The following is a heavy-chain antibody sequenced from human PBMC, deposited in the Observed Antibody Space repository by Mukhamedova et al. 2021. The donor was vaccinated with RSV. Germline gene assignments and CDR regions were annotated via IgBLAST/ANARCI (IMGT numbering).Heavy chain of an antibody. Sequence: GEIYHSDSTNYNPSLKSRVNILVDKSKNRFSLNLTSVTAADTAVSYCCSSVGWIRYFDSWAQGTLVTVSS. V-gene: IGHV4-4*02. CDR2: IYHSDST. CDR3: CSSVGWIRYFDS. D-gene: IGHD6-19*01. J-gene: IGHJ4*02.